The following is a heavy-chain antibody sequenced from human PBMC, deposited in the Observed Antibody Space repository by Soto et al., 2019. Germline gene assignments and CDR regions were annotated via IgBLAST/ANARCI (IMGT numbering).Heavy chain of an antibody. J-gene: IGHJ4*02. D-gene: IGHD1-1*01. CDR3: ASTTGYSEVLPY. CDR2: ITAGNGNT. Sequence: AAEKVSCKDCGYSFTNYAMHWVGHATGQRPEWMGWITAGNGNTRYSHKFHGRVTITSVTSASTAYMDLRSLRSEATAVYSCASTTGYSEVLPYWGQGTLVTVSS. CDR1: GYSFTNYA. V-gene: IGHV1-3*01.